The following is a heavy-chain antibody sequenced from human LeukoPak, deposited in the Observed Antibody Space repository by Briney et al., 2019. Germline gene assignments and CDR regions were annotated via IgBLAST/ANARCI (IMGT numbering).Heavy chain of an antibody. V-gene: IGHV3-66*01. Sequence: GGSLRLSCAASGFTVSSNYMSWVRQAPGKGLEWVSLIYSDGTTYYADSVKGRFTTSRDNSKNTLYLQMNSLRAEDTAVYYCARDRLHYDSLTGYPADWGQGTLVTVSS. J-gene: IGHJ4*02. CDR3: ARDRLHYDSLTGYPAD. CDR2: IYSDGTT. CDR1: GFTVSSNY. D-gene: IGHD3-9*01.